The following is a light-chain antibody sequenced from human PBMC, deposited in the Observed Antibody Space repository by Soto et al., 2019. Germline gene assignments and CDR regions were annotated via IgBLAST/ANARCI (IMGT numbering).Light chain of an antibody. V-gene: IGKV3-15*01. CDR1: QSVSSN. J-gene: IGKJ1*01. Sequence: EIVITQSPATLSVSPGERATLSCWASQSVSSNLAWYQQKSGQAPRLLMYGASTRASGIPARFSGSGSGTEFTLTISSLQSEDFAVYYCQQYDNWPRTLGQGTKVDIK. CDR2: GAS. CDR3: QQYDNWPRT.